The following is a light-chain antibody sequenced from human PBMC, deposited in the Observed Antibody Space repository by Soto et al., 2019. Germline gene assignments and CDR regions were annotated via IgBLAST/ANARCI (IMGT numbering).Light chain of an antibody. Sequence: EVVLTQSPATRPLSPGERATLSCRASQNNRTFLDWYQQKPGQAPRLLIYGASNRATGIPARFSGSGSGTDFTLTISSLEPEDFAVYYCQQHSHWPPWTFGQGTRVEIQ. CDR2: GAS. CDR1: QNNRTF. CDR3: QQHSHWPPWT. V-gene: IGKV3-11*01. J-gene: IGKJ1*01.